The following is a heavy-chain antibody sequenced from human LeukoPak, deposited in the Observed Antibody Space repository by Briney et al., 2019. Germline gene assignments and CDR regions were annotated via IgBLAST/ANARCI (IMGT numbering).Heavy chain of an antibody. CDR3: TTQLAGGC. D-gene: IGHD3-10*01. V-gene: IGHV3-7*01. CDR2: VHQDGSTK. Sequence: GSLRLSCAGSGFTFSTFWMTWVRQAPGKGLEWVANVHQDGSTKNYVDSVKGRFTISRDNAENSVYLQMNSQRVEDTAVYYCTTQLAGGCWGQGTLVTVSS. CDR1: GFTFSTFW. J-gene: IGHJ4*02.